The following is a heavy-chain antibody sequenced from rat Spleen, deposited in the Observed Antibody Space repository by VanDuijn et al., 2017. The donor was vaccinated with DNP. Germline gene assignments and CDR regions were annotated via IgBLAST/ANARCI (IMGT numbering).Heavy chain of an antibody. V-gene: IGHV5S10*01. J-gene: IGHJ4*01. CDR1: GFTFSDYN. CDR3: AKGQTTRAMDA. D-gene: IGHD1-4*01. Sequence: EVQLVESGGGLVQPGRSLKLSCAASGFTFSDYNMAWVRQAPTKGLEWVAYIHYDGGSTYYPDSVKGRFTISRDNAENTVYLQMNSLRSEDTATYYCAKGQTTRAMDAWGQGTSVTVSS. CDR2: IHYDGGST.